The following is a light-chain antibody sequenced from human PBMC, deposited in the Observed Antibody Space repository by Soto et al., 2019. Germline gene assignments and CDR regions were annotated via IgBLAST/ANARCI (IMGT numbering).Light chain of an antibody. CDR3: QQYNSYSYT. J-gene: IGKJ2*01. V-gene: IGKV1-5*03. CDR2: KAS. CDR1: QSISSW. Sequence: DIQMTQSPSTLFASVGDRVTITCRASQSISSWFAWYQQKPGTAPKLLIYKASSLESGVPSRFSGSGSGTEFTLTISSLQPDDFATYYCQQYNSYSYTFGQGTKLEIK.